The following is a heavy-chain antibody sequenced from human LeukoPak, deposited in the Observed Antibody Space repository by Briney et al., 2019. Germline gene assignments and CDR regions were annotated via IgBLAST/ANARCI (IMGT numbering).Heavy chain of an antibody. J-gene: IGHJ6*02. V-gene: IGHV1-18*01. Sequence: GASVKVSCKASGYTFTSYGISWVRQAPGQGLEWMGWISVYNGNTNYAQKLQGRVTMTTDTSTSTAYMELRSLRSDDTAVYYCARHVAGYYYSGMDVWAQGTTVTVSS. CDR2: ISVYNGNT. CDR3: ARHVAGYYYSGMDV. CDR1: GYTFTSYG. D-gene: IGHD6-19*01.